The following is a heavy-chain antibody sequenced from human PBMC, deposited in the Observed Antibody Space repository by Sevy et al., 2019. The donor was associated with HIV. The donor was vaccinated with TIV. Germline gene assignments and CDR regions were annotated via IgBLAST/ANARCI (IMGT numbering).Heavy chain of an antibody. CDR3: ARGHPHCSGGSCQKYYFDY. D-gene: IGHD2-15*01. Sequence: GGSLRLSCAASGFTVSSNYMSWVRQAPGKGLEWVSVIYSGGSTYYADSVKGRFTISRVNSKNTLYLQMNSLRAEDTAVYYCARGHPHCSGGSCQKYYFDYWGQGTLVTVSS. V-gene: IGHV3-53*01. CDR1: GFTVSSNY. CDR2: IYSGGST. J-gene: IGHJ4*02.